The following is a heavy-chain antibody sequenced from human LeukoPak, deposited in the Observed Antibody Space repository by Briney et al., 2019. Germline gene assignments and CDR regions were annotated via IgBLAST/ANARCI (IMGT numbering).Heavy chain of an antibody. CDR2: IYPGDSDT. CDR3: ARRPSYDFWSGYYGVDGLDI. Sequence: GESLKISCKGSGCSFTSYWIGWVRQMPGKGLEWLGIIYPGDSDTRYSPSFQGQVTISADKSISTAYLQWNSLRASDTAMYYCARRPSYDFWSGYYGVDGLDIWGQGTMVTVSS. J-gene: IGHJ3*02. D-gene: IGHD3-3*01. V-gene: IGHV5-51*01. CDR1: GCSFTSYW.